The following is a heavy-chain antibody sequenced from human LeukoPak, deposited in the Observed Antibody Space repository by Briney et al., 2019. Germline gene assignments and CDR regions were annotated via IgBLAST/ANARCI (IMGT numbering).Heavy chain of an antibody. CDR1: GFTFVSYG. D-gene: IGHD3-10*01. CDR3: ARGGTLIRGVNYPMDV. CDR2: TSSNNGKT. J-gene: IGHJ6*02. Sequence: ASVKVSCKASGFTFVSYGLTWVRQAPGQGLEWMGWTSSNNGKTNHAQRFQGRFTMTTDTSTSTAYMELRSLRSDDSAVYYCARGGTLIRGVNYPMDVWGQGTTVTVSS. V-gene: IGHV1-18*01.